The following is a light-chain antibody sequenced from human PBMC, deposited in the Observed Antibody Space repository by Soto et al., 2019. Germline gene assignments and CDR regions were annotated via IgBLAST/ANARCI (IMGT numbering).Light chain of an antibody. CDR2: AAS. V-gene: IGKV1-39*01. Sequence: SQMTQYPSSLSASIGDTIAFAGGANQSITKSLNWYQKKPGAAPRLLIRAASGLHSGVPSRFSGSGSGTDFTLTISSLEPDDFATYYCQQSYIPPITFGQGTRLEI. CDR3: QQSYIPPIT. J-gene: IGKJ5*01. CDR1: QSITKS.